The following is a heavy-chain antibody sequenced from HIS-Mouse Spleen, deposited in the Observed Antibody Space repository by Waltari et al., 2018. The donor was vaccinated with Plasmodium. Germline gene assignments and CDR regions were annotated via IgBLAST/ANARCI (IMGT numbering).Heavy chain of an antibody. CDR1: GGSISSGGYC. Sequence: QVQLQESGPGLVKPSQTLSLTCTLSGGSISSGGYCWSWIRQPPGKGLEWIGYIYYSGSTYYNPSLKSRITISVDTSKNQFSRKLSSVTAADTAVYYCARSLVRGSSVGFDYWGQGTLVTVSS. V-gene: IGHV4-31*03. CDR2: IYYSGST. CDR3: ARSLVRGSSVGFDY. J-gene: IGHJ4*02. D-gene: IGHD6-6*01.